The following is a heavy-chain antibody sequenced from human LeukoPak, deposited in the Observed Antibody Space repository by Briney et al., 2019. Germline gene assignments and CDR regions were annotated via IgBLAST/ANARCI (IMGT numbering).Heavy chain of an antibody. D-gene: IGHD7-27*01. CDR1: GYTFTGYY. CDR2: INPNSGGT. J-gene: IGHJ4*02. V-gene: IGHV1-2*02. CDR3: AREVVELGALDY. Sequence: GASVKVSCKASGYTFTGYYVHWVRQAPGQGLEWMGWINPNSGGTNYAQKFQGRDTMTRDTSISTAYMELSRLRSDDTAVYYCAREVVELGALDYWGQGTLVTVSS.